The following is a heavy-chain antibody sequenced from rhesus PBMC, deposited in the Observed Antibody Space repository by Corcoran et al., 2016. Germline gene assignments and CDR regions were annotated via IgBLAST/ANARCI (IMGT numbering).Heavy chain of an antibody. J-gene: IGHJ3*01. CDR2: IPGSGGTN. CDR3: AREGTGWSYAFDL. D-gene: IGHD6S26*01. Sequence: QLQLQESGPGLVKPSETLSLPCAVSGGSISSNNWWSWLRQSPGTGLEWIGRIPGSGGTNNYNASLKSRVTVSTDTSKNQFSLNLNSVTAADTAVYFCAREGTGWSYAFDLWGQGLRVTVSS. CDR1: GGSISSNNW. V-gene: IGHV4-57*02.